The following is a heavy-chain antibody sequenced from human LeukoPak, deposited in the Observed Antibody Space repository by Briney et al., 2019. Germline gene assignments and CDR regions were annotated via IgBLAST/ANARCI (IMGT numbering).Heavy chain of an antibody. CDR3: TKGSLGAFDI. V-gene: IGHV3-74*01. CDR2: IKSDGSST. J-gene: IGHJ3*02. Sequence: GGSLRLPCAASGFTFSSYWMYWVRQAPGKGLVWVSRIKSDGSSTNYADSVKGRFTISRDNAKNTLYLQMNSLRVEDTAAYYCTKGSLGAFDIWGQGTMVTVSS. D-gene: IGHD1-26*01. CDR1: GFTFSSYW.